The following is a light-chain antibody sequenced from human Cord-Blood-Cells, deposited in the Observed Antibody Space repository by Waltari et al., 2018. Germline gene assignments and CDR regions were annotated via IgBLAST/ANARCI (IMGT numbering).Light chain of an antibody. V-gene: IGKV1-39*01. CDR1: QSISSY. CDR3: QQSYSTPPLT. J-gene: IGKJ2*01. CDR2: AAS. Sequence: DIQMTQSPSSLSASVGDRVTITCRASQSISSYLNWYQQKPGKAPKLLIYAASSLQSGVPSRFSGSGSGTDFTLTISSRQPEDVATYYCQQSYSTPPLTFGQGTKLEIK.